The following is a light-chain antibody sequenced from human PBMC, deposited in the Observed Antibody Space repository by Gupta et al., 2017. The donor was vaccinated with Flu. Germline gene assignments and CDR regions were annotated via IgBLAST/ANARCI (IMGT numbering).Light chain of an antibody. V-gene: IGKV2-30*02. CDR3: MQGTYWPT. CDR1: QSLVHRNGNIY. CDR2: RVS. Sequence: DVELTQSPLALPVTLGQPASISCRSSQSLVHRNGNIYLTWFQQRPGQSPRRLIYRVSNRDSGVPDRFSGSGSGTDFTLKISRVEAEDVGVYYCMQGTYWPTFGQGTKVEIK. J-gene: IGKJ1*01.